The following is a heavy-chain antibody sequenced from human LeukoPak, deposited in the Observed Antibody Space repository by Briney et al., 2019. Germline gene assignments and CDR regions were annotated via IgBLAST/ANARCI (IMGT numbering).Heavy chain of an antibody. J-gene: IGHJ4*02. CDR1: GFTFDSFA. CDR2: ISGSGAST. V-gene: IGHV3-23*01. D-gene: IGHD4-17*01. CDR3: AKRPTTVTTFGRDY. Sequence: TGGSLRLSCAASGFTFDSFAMSWVRQAPGKGLEWLSAISGSGASTYYGDSVKGRFTISRDNSRDTLYLQMDSLRAEDTAVYYCAKRPTTVTTFGRDYWGQGTLVTVSS.